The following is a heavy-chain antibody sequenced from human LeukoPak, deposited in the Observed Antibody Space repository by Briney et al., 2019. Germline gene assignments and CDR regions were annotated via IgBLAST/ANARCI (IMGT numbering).Heavy chain of an antibody. Sequence: SETLSITCTVSGGSISSYYWSWIRQPPGKGLEWIGYIYYSGSINYNPSLKSRVTISVDTSKNQFSLKLSSVTAADTAVYYCAREPATVDWGQGTLVTVSS. CDR2: IYYSGSI. V-gene: IGHV4-59*01. J-gene: IGHJ4*02. D-gene: IGHD2-2*01. CDR3: AREPATVD. CDR1: GGSISSYY.